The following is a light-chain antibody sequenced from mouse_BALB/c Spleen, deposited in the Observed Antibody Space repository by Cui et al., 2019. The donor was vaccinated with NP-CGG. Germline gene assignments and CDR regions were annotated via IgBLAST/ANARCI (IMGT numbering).Light chain of an antibody. Sequence: QAVVTQESALTTSPGETVTLTCRSSAGAVSTNNFANWVQEKPDHLFTGLIGGTNNRAPGVPARFSGSRIGDKAALTITGAQTEDKAIYFCALWYSNHWVFGGGTKLTVL. J-gene: IGLJ1*01. CDR3: ALWYSNHWV. V-gene: IGLV1*01. CDR2: GTN. CDR1: AGAVSTNNF.